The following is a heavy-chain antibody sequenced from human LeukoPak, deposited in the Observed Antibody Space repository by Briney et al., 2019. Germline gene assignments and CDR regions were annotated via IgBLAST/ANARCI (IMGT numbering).Heavy chain of an antibody. CDR1: GGSISSSSYY. V-gene: IGHV4-39*01. CDR3: ASRTRLYNWKFGYH. D-gene: IGHD1-20*01. CDR2: IYYSGST. J-gene: IGHJ5*02. Sequence: PSETLSLTCTVSGGSISSSSYYWGWIRQPPGKGLEWIGCIYYSGSTYYNPSLKSRVTISVDTSKNQFSLTLSSVTAADTAVYYCASRTRLYNWKFGYHWGQGTLVIVSS.